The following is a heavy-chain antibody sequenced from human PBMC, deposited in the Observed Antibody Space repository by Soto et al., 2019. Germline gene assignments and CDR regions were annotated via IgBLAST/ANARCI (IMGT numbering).Heavy chain of an antibody. CDR2: INYSGDT. CDR3: ARRKPRDCSGGSCYSYYFDY. Sequence: SETLSLTCTVSGDSISGSNYYWGWIRQPPGKGLEWIGSINYSGDTYYSPSLKSRVTISVDTSKNQFSLKLSSVTAADTAVYYCARRKPRDCSGGSCYSYYFDYWVQGPLVTVSS. J-gene: IGHJ4*02. D-gene: IGHD2-15*01. V-gene: IGHV4-39*01. CDR1: GDSISGSNYY.